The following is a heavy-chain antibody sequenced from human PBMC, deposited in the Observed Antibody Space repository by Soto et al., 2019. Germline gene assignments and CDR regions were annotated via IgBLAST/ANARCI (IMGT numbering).Heavy chain of an antibody. CDR2: IYHSGST. D-gene: IGHD4-17*01. CDR3: AILLRSAYGMDV. V-gene: IGHV4-4*02. Sequence: QVQLQEWGPGLVRPSGTLSLTCAVSGGSISSSNWWTWVRQPPGKGLEWIGEIYHSGSTNYNPSLKSRVTISVDKSKNQFSLKVTSVTAADTAVYYCAILLRSAYGMDVWGQGTTVTVSS. CDR1: GGSISSSNW. J-gene: IGHJ6*02.